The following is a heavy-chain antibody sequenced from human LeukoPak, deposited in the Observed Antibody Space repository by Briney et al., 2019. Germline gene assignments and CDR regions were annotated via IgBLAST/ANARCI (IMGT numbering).Heavy chain of an antibody. D-gene: IGHD4-11*01. V-gene: IGHV3-23*01. CDR2: ISASGDGS. CDR1: GFTFSSYA. J-gene: IGHJ4*02. Sequence: GGSLRLSCAASGFTFSSYAINWVRQAPGKGLEWVSSISASGDGSYYALSVKGRFTISRDNSKNTLLLQMNSLRAEDTAVYYCAKATDDYSRRGIDYWGQGTLVTVSS. CDR3: AKATDDYSRRGIDY.